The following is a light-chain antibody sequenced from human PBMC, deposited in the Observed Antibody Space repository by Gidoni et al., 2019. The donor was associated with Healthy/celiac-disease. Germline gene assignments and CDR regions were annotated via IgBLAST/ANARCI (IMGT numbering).Light chain of an antibody. CDR2: GNG. J-gene: IGLJ2*01. Sequence: QSVLTPPPSVSGAPGQRVPISCTGSSSNIGAGYDVHWYQQLPGTAPNLLIYGNGNRPSGVPDRFSGSKSGTSASLAITGLQAEDEADYYCQSYDSSLRVFGGGTKLTVL. V-gene: IGLV1-40*01. CDR3: QSYDSSLRV. CDR1: SSNIGAGYD.